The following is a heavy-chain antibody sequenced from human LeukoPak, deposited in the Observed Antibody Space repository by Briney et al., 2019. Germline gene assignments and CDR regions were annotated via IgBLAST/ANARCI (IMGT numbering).Heavy chain of an antibody. CDR3: AREDSSGYLGYDWFDP. D-gene: IGHD3-22*01. J-gene: IGHJ5*02. V-gene: IGHV3-33*01. CDR2: IWYDGSNK. Sequence: GGSLRLSCAASGFTFSSYGMHWVRQAPGKGLEWVAVIWYDGSNKYYADSVKGRFTISGDNSKNTLYLQMNSLRAEDTAVYYCAREDSSGYLGYDWFDPWGQGTLVTVSS. CDR1: GFTFSSYG.